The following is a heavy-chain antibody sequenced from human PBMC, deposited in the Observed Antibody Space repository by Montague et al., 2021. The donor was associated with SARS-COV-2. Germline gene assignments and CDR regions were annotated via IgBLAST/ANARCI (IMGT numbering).Heavy chain of an antibody. CDR3: ARVSSTALRGVIKTSGYYALDV. CDR1: GGSLMHSY. CDR2: IYHTGTT. D-gene: IGHD3-10*01. V-gene: IGHV4-4*09. J-gene: IGHJ6*02. Sequence: SETLSLTCSVSGGSLMHSYWTWIRQAPERGLKWIGYIYHTGTTKYNPALQSRLTISVDTAKNQFSLSLTSVTAADTAVYYCARVSSTALRGVIKTSGYYALDVWGPGTTV.